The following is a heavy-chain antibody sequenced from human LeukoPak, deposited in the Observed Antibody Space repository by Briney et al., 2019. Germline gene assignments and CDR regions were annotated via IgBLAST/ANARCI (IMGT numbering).Heavy chain of an antibody. CDR3: AKSVGFYYNYMDV. J-gene: IGHJ6*03. CDR1: GFTFSSYA. Sequence: GGSLRLSCAASGFTFSSYAMSWVRQAPGKGLQWVSAVIGSGTSTYYADSVKGRFTISRDNSKDTLYLQMNSLRAEDTAVYYCAKSVGFYYNYMDVWGKGTTVTVSS. V-gene: IGHV3-23*01. D-gene: IGHD1-26*01. CDR2: VIGSGTST.